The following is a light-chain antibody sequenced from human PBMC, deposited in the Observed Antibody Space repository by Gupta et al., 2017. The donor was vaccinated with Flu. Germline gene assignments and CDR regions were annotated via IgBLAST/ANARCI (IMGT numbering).Light chain of an antibody. Sequence: DVVMTQSPLSLPVTLGQPASISCRSSQGLVYSDGNTYLHWFQQRPGQAPRSLIIQVSHRESGGHARGIGGGSGNEGLTNSSRVQDEDGGVAYCMQGDCCTGAFGQGTKVEIK. V-gene: IGKV2-30*01. CDR1: QGLVYSDGNTY. CDR2: QVS. CDR3: MQGDCCTGA. J-gene: IGKJ1*01.